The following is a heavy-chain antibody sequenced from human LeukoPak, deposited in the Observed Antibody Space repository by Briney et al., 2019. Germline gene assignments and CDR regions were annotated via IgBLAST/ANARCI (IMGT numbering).Heavy chain of an antibody. V-gene: IGHV4-34*01. D-gene: IGHD2-15*01. CDR2: INHSGST. CDR3: ARGGDDIVVVVAATPSWYFDI. CDR1: GGSFSGYY. J-gene: IGHJ2*01. Sequence: SETLSLTCAVYGGSFSGYYWSWIRQPPGKGLEWIGEINHSGSTNYNPSLKSRVTISVDTSKNQFSLKLSSVTAADTAVYYCARGGDDIVVVVAATPSWYFDIWGRGTLVTVSS.